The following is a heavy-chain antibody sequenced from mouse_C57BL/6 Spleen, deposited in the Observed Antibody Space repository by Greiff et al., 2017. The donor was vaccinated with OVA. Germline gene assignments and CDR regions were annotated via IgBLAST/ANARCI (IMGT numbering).Heavy chain of an antibody. J-gene: IGHJ4*01. CDR2: INPNFGTT. CDR3: ARSYYSNYGAMDY. D-gene: IGHD2-5*01. V-gene: IGHV1-39*01. CDR1: GYSFTDYN. Sequence: EVKLQQSGPELVKPGASVKISCKASGYSFTDYNMNWVKPSNGQSLEWIGIINPNFGTTSYNQKFKGKATLTVAQSSSTAYMQLNSLTSDDSAVYYYARSYYSNYGAMDYWGQGTSVTVSS.